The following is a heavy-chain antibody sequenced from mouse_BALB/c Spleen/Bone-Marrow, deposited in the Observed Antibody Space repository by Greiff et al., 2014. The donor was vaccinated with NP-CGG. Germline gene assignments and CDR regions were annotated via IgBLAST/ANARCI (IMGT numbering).Heavy chain of an antibody. CDR2: ISSGGTYT. V-gene: IGHV5-6*02. CDR3: ARRRDYDYFDY. D-gene: IGHD2-4*01. CDR1: GFTFSNYG. Sequence: EVKLEESGGDLVKPGGSLKLSCAASGFTFSNYGMSWVRQTPDKRLEWVATISSGGTYTFYPDSVKGRFTISRDNTKNTLTLQMTSLKSEDTAMYYCARRRDYDYFDYWGQGTTLTVSS. J-gene: IGHJ2*01.